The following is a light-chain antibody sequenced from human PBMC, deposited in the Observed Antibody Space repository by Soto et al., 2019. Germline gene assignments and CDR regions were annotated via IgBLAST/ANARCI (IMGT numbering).Light chain of an antibody. CDR2: YVT. J-gene: IGLJ2*01. Sequence: QSALTQPASVSGSRGQSITISCTGSSSDVGGYDYVSWYQQHPGKAPKLMIYYVTNRPSGVSNRFSGSKSGNTASLTISGLQAEDEADYFCSSFTTSSTLVFGGGTKVTVL. CDR1: SSDVGGYDY. CDR3: SSFTTSSTLV. V-gene: IGLV2-14*01.